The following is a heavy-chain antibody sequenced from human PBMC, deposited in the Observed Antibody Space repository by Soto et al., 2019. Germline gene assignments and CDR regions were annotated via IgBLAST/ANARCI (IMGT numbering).Heavy chain of an antibody. CDR2: ISSSSCYI. V-gene: IGHV3-21*01. Sequence: EVQLVESGGGLVKPGGSLRLSCATSGFTFSGYSMNWVRQAPGKGLEWVSSISSSSCYIYYAYSVKSRCTISRDNVKNSLYLQMRGLRAYDTAVYYCARDRGYCSSTSCYGIKNWFGPCAQGTMVTVSS. D-gene: IGHD2-2*01. CDR3: ARDRGYCSSTSCYGIKNWFGP. CDR1: GFTFSGYS. J-gene: IGHJ5*02.